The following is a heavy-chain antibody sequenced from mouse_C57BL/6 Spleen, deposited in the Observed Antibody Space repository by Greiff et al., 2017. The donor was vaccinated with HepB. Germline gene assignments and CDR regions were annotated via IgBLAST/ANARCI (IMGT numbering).Heavy chain of an antibody. CDR3: TRKGFYYNYDGFDY. D-gene: IGHD2-4*01. Sequence: VQLQQPGAELVKPGASVKLSCKASGYNFTSYWMHWVKQRPGQGLEWIGMIHPNSGSTNYNEKFKSKATLTVDKSSSTAYMQLSSLTSEDAVVYYCTRKGFYYNYDGFDYWGQGTTLTFSS. V-gene: IGHV1-64*01. J-gene: IGHJ2*01. CDR2: IHPNSGST. CDR1: GYNFTSYW.